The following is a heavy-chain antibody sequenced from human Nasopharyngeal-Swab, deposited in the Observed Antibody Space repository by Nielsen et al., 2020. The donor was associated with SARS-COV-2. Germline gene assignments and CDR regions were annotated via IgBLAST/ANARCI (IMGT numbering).Heavy chain of an antibody. J-gene: IGHJ4*02. D-gene: IGHD6-19*01. Sequence: GSLRLSCTVSGDSISRSDDYWGWIRQTPGQGLEWIVSTYRSGSGSAYYNPSLKSRVTISIVPSKNLFSLNLKSVTAADTAVYYCARIIRRRGWYSHVDYWGQGTLVTVSS. CDR1: GDSISRSDDY. CDR2: TYRSGSGSA. CDR3: ARIIRRRGWYSHVDY. V-gene: IGHV4-39*07.